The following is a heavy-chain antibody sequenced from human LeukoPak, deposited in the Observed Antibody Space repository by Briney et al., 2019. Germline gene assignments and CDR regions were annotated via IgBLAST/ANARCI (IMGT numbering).Heavy chain of an antibody. V-gene: IGHV3-23*01. CDR1: GFIFSSYA. J-gene: IGHJ4*02. CDR3: AKDYYDFWSDYYPFDY. Sequence: GGSLRLSCAASGFIFSSYAMSWVRQAPGKGLEWVSAISGSGDSTYYADSVKGRFTISRDNSKNTLYLQMNSLRAEDTAVYYCAKDYYDFWSDYYPFDYWGQGTLVTVSS. CDR2: ISGSGDST. D-gene: IGHD3-3*01.